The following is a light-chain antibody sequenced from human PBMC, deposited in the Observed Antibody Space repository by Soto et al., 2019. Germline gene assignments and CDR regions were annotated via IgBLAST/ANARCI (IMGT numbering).Light chain of an antibody. Sequence: EIVMTQPPATLSVSPGERATXXXXXRQSVSSNLAWYQQKPGQAPRLLIYGASTRAXGIPARFSGSGSGTEFTLTISSLQSEDFAVYYCQQYNNWPRGTFGQGTKVDIK. CDR1: QSVSSN. CDR3: QQYNNWPRGT. J-gene: IGKJ1*01. CDR2: GAS. V-gene: IGKV3-15*01.